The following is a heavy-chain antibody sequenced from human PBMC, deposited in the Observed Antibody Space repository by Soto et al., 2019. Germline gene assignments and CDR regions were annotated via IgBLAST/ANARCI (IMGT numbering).Heavy chain of an antibody. CDR2: ISYDGSNK. V-gene: IGHV3-30-3*01. D-gene: IGHD4-17*01. CDR3: ARRPVTYYLDY. Sequence: QVQLVESGGGVVQPGRSLRLSCAASGFTFSNYAMHWVRQAPGKGLEWVAVISYDGSNKYYADSVKGRFTISRDNSKNTLYLQMNSLRAEETAVYYCARRPVTYYLDYWGQGALVTVSS. J-gene: IGHJ4*02. CDR1: GFTFSNYA.